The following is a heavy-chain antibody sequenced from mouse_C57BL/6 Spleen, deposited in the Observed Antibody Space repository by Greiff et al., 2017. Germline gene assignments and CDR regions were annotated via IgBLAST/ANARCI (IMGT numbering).Heavy chain of an antibody. D-gene: IGHD4-1*01. V-gene: IGHV5-4*01. CDR2: ISDGGSYT. CDR1: GFTFSSYA. J-gene: IGHJ2*01. CDR3: ARELGRVYFDY. Sequence: QLVESGGGLVKPGASLKLSCAASGFTFSSYAMSWVRQTPEKRLEWVATISDGGSYTYYPDNVKGRFTISRDNAKNNLYLQMSHLKSEDTAMYYCARELGRVYFDYWGQGTTLTVSS.